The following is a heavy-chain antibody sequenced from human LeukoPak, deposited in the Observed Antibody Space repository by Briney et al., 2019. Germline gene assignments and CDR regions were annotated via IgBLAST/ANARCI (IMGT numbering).Heavy chain of an antibody. CDR3: ARVTTGPYNWFDP. V-gene: IGHV4-59*01. Sequence: SETLSLTCALSGDSFSSGYWNWIRQPPGKGLEWIGYIYYSGSTNYNPSLKSRVTISVDTSKNQFSLKLSSVTAADTAVYYCARVTTGPYNWFDPWGQGTLVTVSS. J-gene: IGHJ5*02. D-gene: IGHD1-1*01. CDR1: GDSFSSGY. CDR2: IYYSGST.